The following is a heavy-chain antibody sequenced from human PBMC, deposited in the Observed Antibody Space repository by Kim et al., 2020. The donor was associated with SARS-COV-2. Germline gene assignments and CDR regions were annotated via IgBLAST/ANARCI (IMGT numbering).Heavy chain of an antibody. CDR2: ISSSSSYI. J-gene: IGHJ6*02. Sequence: GGSLRLSCAASGFTFSSYSMNWVRQAPGKGLEWVSSISSSSSYIYYADSVKGRFTISRDNAKNSLYLQMNSLRAEDTAGYYCARDHPSHYYYYYGMDVWGQGTTVTVSS. CDR1: GFTFSSYS. CDR3: ARDHPSHYYYYYGMDV. V-gene: IGHV3-21*01.